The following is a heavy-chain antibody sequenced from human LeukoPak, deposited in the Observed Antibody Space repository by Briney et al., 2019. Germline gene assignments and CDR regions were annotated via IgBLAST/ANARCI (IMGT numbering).Heavy chain of an antibody. V-gene: IGHV3-7*01. D-gene: IGHD6-13*01. Sequence: GSLRLSCAASGFSIGPYWMTWARQVPGEGLEWVANINQDGSGKSYVDSVKGRFTISRDNAKNSLYLQMNGLRADDTAVYYCARRNGIATVGTFDYWGQGTLVAVSS. CDR3: ARRNGIATVGTFDY. CDR2: INQDGSGK. CDR1: GFSIGPYW. J-gene: IGHJ4*02.